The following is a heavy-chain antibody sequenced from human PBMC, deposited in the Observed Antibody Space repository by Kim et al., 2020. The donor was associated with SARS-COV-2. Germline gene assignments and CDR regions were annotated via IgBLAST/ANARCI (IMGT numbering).Heavy chain of an antibody. V-gene: IGHV3-33*05. CDR1: GFTFSSYG. CDR3: ARVRLEGYYYDSSGILGAFDI. J-gene: IGHJ3*02. D-gene: IGHD3-22*01. CDR2: ISYDGSNK. Sequence: GGSLRLSCAASGFTFSSYGMHWVRQAPGKGLEWVAVISYDGSNKYYADSVKGRFTISRDNSKNTLYLQMNSLRAEDTAVYYCARVRLEGYYYDSSGILGAFDIWGQGTMVTVSS.